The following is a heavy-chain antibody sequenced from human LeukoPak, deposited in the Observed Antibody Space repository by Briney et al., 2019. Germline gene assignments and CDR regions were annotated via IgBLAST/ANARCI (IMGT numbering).Heavy chain of an antibody. J-gene: IGHJ4*02. Sequence: PGGSLRLSCAASGFTFTNYAMSWVRQTPGKGLEWVSATVGSRPDTYHADSVKGRFTVSRDNSRNTLYLQMNNLRIEDSAVYYCTKAPLMSCTGAFCYPFGSWGQGVLVTVSS. V-gene: IGHV3-23*01. CDR2: TVGSRPDT. CDR3: TKAPLMSCTGAFCYPFGS. D-gene: IGHD2-8*02. CDR1: GFTFTNYA.